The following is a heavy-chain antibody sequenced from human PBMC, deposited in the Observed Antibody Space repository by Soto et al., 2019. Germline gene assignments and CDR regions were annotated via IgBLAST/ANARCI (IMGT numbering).Heavy chain of an antibody. CDR3: AKDVGQQLVLNYGMDV. Sequence: QVQLVESGGGVIQPGTSLSLSCGSSGFTFRSFGMYWVRQAPGKGLEWVAVVSYDGNHKYYADSVKGRFTVSRDNAKNMLYLQRNSLRGEDTAVYYCAKDVGQQLVLNYGMDVWGQGTTVTVSS. D-gene: IGHD6-13*01. CDR2: VSYDGNHK. V-gene: IGHV3-30*18. CDR1: GFTFRSFG. J-gene: IGHJ6*02.